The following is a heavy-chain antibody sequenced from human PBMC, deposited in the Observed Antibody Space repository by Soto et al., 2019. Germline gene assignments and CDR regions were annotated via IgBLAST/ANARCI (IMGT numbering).Heavy chain of an antibody. V-gene: IGHV1-69*13. CDR2: IIPIFGTA. J-gene: IGHJ5*02. CDR1: GGTFSSYA. D-gene: IGHD2-21*02. Sequence: SVKVSCKASGGTFSSYAISWVRQAPGQGLEWMGGIIPIFGTANYAQKFQGRVTITADESTSTAYMELSSLRSEDTAVYYCARGALAYCGGDCPNWFDPWGQGTLVTVSS. CDR3: ARGALAYCGGDCPNWFDP.